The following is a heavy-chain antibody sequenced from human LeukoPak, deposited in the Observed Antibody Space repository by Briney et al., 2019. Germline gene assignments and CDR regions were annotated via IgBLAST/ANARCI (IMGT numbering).Heavy chain of an antibody. Sequence: ASVKVSCKASGYTFTSYYMHWVRQAPGQGLEWMGIINPSGGSTSYAQKFQGRVTMTRDMSTSTVYMELSSLRSEDTAVYYCARGIGPEVFQDIVLVPAAIGYAFDIWGQGTMVTVSS. CDR1: GYTFTSYY. J-gene: IGHJ3*02. D-gene: IGHD2-2*01. CDR2: INPSGGST. V-gene: IGHV1-46*01. CDR3: ARGIGPEVFQDIVLVPAAIGYAFDI.